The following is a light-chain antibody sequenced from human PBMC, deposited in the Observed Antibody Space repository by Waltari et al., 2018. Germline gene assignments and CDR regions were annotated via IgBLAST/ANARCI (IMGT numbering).Light chain of an antibody. Sequence: EIVFTQSPGTLSLSPGERATLSCRASQSVTSISLTWYQKKVGQAPRLLIDGTSSRATGIPDRFSGSGSGTEFTLTISRLEPEDFAVYYCQQYDGEVVTFGGGTKVEI. CDR3: QQYDGEVVT. V-gene: IGKV3-20*01. CDR2: GTS. CDR1: QSVTSIS. J-gene: IGKJ4*01.